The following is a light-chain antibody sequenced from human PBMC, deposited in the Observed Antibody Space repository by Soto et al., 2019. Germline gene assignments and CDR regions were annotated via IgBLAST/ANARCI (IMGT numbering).Light chain of an antibody. CDR2: DAS. CDR3: QQRSNWPEFT. V-gene: IGKV3-11*01. CDR1: QSVRNY. Sequence: EIVLTQSPATLSLSPGERATLSCRASQSVRNYLAWYQQKPGQAPRLLIYDASNRAPGIPARFSGSGFGTDFTLSISSLEPEDFAVYYCQQRSNWPEFTFGPGTKVDIK. J-gene: IGKJ3*01.